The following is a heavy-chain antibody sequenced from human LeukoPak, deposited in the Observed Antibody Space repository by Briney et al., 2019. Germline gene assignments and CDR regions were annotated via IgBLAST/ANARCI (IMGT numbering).Heavy chain of an antibody. CDR2: IIPIFGTA. D-gene: IGHD3-9*01. V-gene: IGHV1-69*13. J-gene: IGHJ4*02. CDR3: ARGGDVLRYFDWLFYLDY. Sequence: ASVKVSCKASGGTFSSYAISWVRQAPGQGLEWMGGIIPIFGTANYAQKFQGRVTTTPDESPSTAYMEVGSLRSEDTAVYYCARGGDVLRYFDWLFYLDYWGQGTLVTVSS. CDR1: GGTFSSYA.